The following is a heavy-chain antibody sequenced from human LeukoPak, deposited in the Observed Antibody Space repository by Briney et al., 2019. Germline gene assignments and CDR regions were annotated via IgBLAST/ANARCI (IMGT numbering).Heavy chain of an antibody. CDR2: INHNGNVN. V-gene: IGHV3-7*03. J-gene: IGHJ6*02. Sequence: GGSLRLSCAASGFTFSSYWLNWARQAPGKGLEWVASINHNGNVNYYVDSVKGRFTISRDNAKNSLYLQMSNLRAEDTAVYFCARGGGLDVWGQGATVTVSS. D-gene: IGHD3-16*01. CDR3: ARGGGLDV. CDR1: GFTFSSYW.